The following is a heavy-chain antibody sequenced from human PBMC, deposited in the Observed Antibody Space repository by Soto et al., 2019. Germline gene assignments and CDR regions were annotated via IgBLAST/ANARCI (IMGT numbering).Heavy chain of an antibody. J-gene: IGHJ5*02. CDR1: GGSFSGYY. CDR3: ARRFYDFWSGYYNWFDP. V-gene: IGHV4-34*01. D-gene: IGHD3-3*01. CDR2: INHSGST. Sequence: PSETLSLTCAVYGGSFSGYYWSWIRQPPGKGLEWIGEINHSGSTNYNPSLKSRVTISLDTSKNQFSLKLSSVTAADTAVYYCARRFYDFWSGYYNWFDPWGQGTLVTVSS.